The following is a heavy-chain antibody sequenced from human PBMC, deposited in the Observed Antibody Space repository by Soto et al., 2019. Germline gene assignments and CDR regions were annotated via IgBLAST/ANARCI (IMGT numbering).Heavy chain of an antibody. CDR1: GGSISTYY. J-gene: IGHJ4*02. CDR2: IYYSGST. V-gene: IGHV4-59*01. CDR3: ARDGSRYDFWSGPYYFDY. D-gene: IGHD3-3*01. Sequence: QVQLQESGPGPVKPSETLSLTCTVSGGSISTYYWSWIRQPPGKGLEWIGYIYYSGSTNYNPSLKSRVTISVDTSKNQFSLKLSSVSAADTAVYYCARDGSRYDFWSGPYYFDYWGQGTLVTVSS.